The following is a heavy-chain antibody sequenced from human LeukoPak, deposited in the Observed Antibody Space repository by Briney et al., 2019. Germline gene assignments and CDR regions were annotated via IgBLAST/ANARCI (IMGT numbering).Heavy chain of an antibody. V-gene: IGHV3-30-3*01. D-gene: IGHD3-22*01. CDR3: ASYYDSSGYPFDY. CDR1: GFTFSSYA. Sequence: GGSLRLSCAASGFTFSSYAMHWVRQAPGKGLEWVAVISYDGSNKYYADSVKGRFTISRDNSKSTLYLQMNSLRAEDTAVYYCASYYDSSGYPFDYWGQGTLVTVSS. CDR2: ISYDGSNK. J-gene: IGHJ4*02.